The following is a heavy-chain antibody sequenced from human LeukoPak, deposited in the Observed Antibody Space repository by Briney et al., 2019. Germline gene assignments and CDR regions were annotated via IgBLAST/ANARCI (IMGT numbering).Heavy chain of an antibody. V-gene: IGHV1-24*01. CDR2: FDLEDGET. Sequence: GASVKVSCKVSGYTLTELSMYWVRQAPGKGLEWMGGFDLEDGETTYAQKFQGRVTITTDESTSTAYMDLSSLRSEDTAVYYCAGGPRYCSSTSCSGYFQYWGQGTLVTVSS. J-gene: IGHJ1*01. CDR3: AGGPRYCSSTSCSGYFQY. D-gene: IGHD2-2*01. CDR1: GYTLTELS.